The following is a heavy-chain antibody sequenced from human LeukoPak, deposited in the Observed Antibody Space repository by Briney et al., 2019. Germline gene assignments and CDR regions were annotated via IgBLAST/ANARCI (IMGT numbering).Heavy chain of an antibody. J-gene: IGHJ6*03. V-gene: IGHV3-23*01. CDR3: AKDLLRYFDWLSYSYMDV. Sequence: GGSLRLSCAASGFTFSSYAMSWVRQAPGRGLEWGSAISGSGGSTYYADSVKGRFTISRDNSNNTLYLQMNSLRAEDTAVYYCAKDLLRYFDWLSYSYMDVWGKGTTVTVSS. CDR2: ISGSGGST. D-gene: IGHD3-9*01. CDR1: GFTFSSYA.